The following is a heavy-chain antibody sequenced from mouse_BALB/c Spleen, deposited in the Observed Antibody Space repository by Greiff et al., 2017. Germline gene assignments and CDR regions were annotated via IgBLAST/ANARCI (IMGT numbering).Heavy chain of an antibody. Sequence: QVQLQQSGAELMKPGASVKISCKATGYTFSSYWIEWVKQRPGHGLEWIGEILPGSGSTNYNEKFKGKATFTADTSSNTAYMQLSSLTSEDSAVYYCAKESSLLRLKAMDYWGQGTSVTVSS. D-gene: IGHD1-2*01. CDR3: AKESSLLRLKAMDY. J-gene: IGHJ4*01. CDR1: GYTFSSYW. CDR2: ILPGSGST. V-gene: IGHV1-9*01.